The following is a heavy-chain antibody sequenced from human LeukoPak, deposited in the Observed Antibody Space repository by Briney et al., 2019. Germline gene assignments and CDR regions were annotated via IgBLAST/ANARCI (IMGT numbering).Heavy chain of an antibody. J-gene: IGHJ4*02. Sequence: SETLSLTCGVSGGSISNTNWWSWVRQPPRQGLEWIGEISLTGLTHYNPSLESRVTVSLDKSKNRLSLNLTSVTAADTAVYYCSRENGAFSPFGYWGQGTLVTVLS. CDR3: SRENGAFSPFGY. D-gene: IGHD2-8*01. V-gene: IGHV4-4*02. CDR2: ISLTGLT. CDR1: GGSISNTNW.